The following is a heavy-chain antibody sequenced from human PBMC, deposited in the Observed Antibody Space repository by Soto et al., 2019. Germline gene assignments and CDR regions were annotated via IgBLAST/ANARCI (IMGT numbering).Heavy chain of an antibody. CDR2: VSHHGTS. Sequence: PSETLSLTCVVYDGSRPEYHWSWVRQTPGKGLAWIGEVSHHGTSQYNPSLGCPVIMSFDTSKDQFSLTLKYVTAADTGIYYCARGQSAVDVFFPTPVPVDPWGPGTPGTVS. CDR3: ARGQSAVDVFFPTPVPVDP. D-gene: IGHD1-1*01. CDR1: DGSRPEYH. V-gene: IGHV4-34*01. J-gene: IGHJ5*02.